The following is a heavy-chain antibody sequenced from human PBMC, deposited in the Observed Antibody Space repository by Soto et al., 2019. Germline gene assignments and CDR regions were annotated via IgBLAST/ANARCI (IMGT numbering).Heavy chain of an antibody. V-gene: IGHV4-59*08. J-gene: IGHJ5*02. CDR1: GGSISSYY. D-gene: IGHD2-2*01. Sequence: SETLSLTCTVSGGSISSYYWSWIRQPPGKGLEWIGYIYYSGSTNYNPSLKSRVTISVDTSKNQFSLKLSSVTAADTAVYYCARLYCSSTGCYLGWFDPWGQGTLVTVSS. CDR3: ARLYCSSTGCYLGWFDP. CDR2: IYYSGST.